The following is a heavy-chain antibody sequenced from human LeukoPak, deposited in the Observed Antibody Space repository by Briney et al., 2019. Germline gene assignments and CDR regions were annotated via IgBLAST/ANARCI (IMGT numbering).Heavy chain of an antibody. CDR2: INPSGGST. CDR3: ARVGPFTIFGVVTPYYFDY. V-gene: IGHV1-46*03. J-gene: IGHJ4*02. D-gene: IGHD3-3*01. Sequence: ASVKVSCKASGYTFTSYYMHWVRQAPGQGLEWMGIINPSGGSTSYAQKFQGRVTMTRDTSTSTVYMELSSLRSEDTAMYYCARVGPFTIFGVVTPYYFDYWGQGTLVTVSS. CDR1: GYTFTSYY.